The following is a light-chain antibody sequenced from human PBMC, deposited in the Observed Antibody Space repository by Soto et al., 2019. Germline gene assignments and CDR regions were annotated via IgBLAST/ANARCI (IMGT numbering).Light chain of an antibody. Sequence: QSALTQPASVSGSPGQSITISCTGTSSDVGGYNYVSWYQQHPGKAPKLMIYEVSNRPSGVSNRFSGSKSGNTASLTISGLQAEDEDCSSYTSSSIDYVFGTGTKVTVL. J-gene: IGLJ1*01. CDR1: SSDVGGYNY. V-gene: IGLV2-14*01. CDR2: EVS. CDR3: SSYTSSSIDYV.